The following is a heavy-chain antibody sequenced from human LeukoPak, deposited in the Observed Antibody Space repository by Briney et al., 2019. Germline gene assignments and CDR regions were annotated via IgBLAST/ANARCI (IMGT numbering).Heavy chain of an antibody. J-gene: IGHJ3*02. CDR3: ATYYGGIIDAFDI. CDR1: GGSFSGYY. V-gene: IGHV4-34*01. CDR2: INHSGST. Sequence: ASETLSLTCAVYGGSFSGYYWSWIRQPPGKGLEWIGEINHSGSTNYNPSLKSRVTISVDTSKNQFSLKLSSVTAADTAVYYCATYYGGIIDAFDIWGQGTMVTVSS. D-gene: IGHD4-23*01.